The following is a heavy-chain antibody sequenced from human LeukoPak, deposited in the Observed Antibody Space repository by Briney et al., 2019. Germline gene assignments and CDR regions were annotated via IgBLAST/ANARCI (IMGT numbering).Heavy chain of an antibody. CDR1: GFTLSSYA. D-gene: IGHD5-12*01. V-gene: IGHV3-23*01. CDR3: AKGQIVATILSAIDY. Sequence: PGGSLRLSCAASGFTLSSYAMSWVRQAPGKGLEWVSAISGSGGSTYYADSVKGRFTISRDNSKNTLYLQMNSLRAEDTAVYYCAKGQIVATILSAIDYWGQGTLVTVSS. CDR2: ISGSGGST. J-gene: IGHJ4*02.